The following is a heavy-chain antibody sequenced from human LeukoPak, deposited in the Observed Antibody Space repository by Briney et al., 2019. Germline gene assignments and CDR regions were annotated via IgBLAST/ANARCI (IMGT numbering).Heavy chain of an antibody. D-gene: IGHD3-16*01. CDR2: VIPILGTP. Sequence: SVKVSCKASGGTFSSYAISWVRQAPGQGLEWMGGVIPILGTPNYAQKFQGRVTITADKSTTTVSIDLRSLRSDDTAVYYCAGVERGGVHVVWGPGTLVTVSS. V-gene: IGHV1-69*10. J-gene: IGHJ4*02. CDR3: AGVERGGVHVV. CDR1: GGTFSSYA.